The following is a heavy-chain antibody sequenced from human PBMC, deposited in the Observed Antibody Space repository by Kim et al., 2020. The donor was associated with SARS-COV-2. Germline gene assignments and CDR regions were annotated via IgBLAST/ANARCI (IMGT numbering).Heavy chain of an antibody. CDR2: LSYTGNT. V-gene: IGHV4-59*11. J-gene: IGHJ4*02. Sequence: SETLSLTCTVSGGSITSHYWSWIRQPPGKGLEWIGYLSYTGNTDYNPSLKSRGTISVDTSKNQFSLKLSSVTAADTAVYYCARGIVGIDYWGQGTLVTVSS. D-gene: IGHD1-26*01. CDR1: GGSITSHY. CDR3: ARGIVGIDY.